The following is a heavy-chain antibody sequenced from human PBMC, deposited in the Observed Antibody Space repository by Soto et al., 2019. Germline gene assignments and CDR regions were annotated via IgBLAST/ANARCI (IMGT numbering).Heavy chain of an antibody. CDR2: IVVGSGNT. V-gene: IGHV1-58*01. D-gene: IGHD3-22*01. CDR3: AADDTSAYCHY. Sequence: SVNVSFKASGFTFTSSPVQWVRQARGQRLEWIGWIVVGSGNTNYAQELQERVTITRDMSTSTAYMELSSLRSEDTAVYYCAADDTSAYCHYWGRGTLVTVSS. CDR1: GFTFTSSP. J-gene: IGHJ4*02.